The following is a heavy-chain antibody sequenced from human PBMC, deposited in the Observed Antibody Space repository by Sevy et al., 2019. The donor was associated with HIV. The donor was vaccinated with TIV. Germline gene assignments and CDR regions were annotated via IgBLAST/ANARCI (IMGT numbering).Heavy chain of an antibody. J-gene: IGHJ4*02. D-gene: IGHD4-17*01. Sequence: GGALRLSCEVSGFTLSTHVMYWVRQAPGKGLEWVAGISYDESTQYYGDSVKGRFTVSRDISKNILFLQMHRLRPEDTAVYYCAKDPRPYGDNVEGFDFWGQGTLVTVSS. CDR1: GFTLSTHV. CDR3: AKDPRPYGDNVEGFDF. CDR2: ISYDESTQ. V-gene: IGHV3-30*18.